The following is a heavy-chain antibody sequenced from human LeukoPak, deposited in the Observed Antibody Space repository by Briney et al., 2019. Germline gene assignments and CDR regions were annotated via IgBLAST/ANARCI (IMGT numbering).Heavy chain of an antibody. Sequence: GGSLRLSCAASGFTFSSYSMNWVRQAPGKGLEWVSYISSSSSTIYYADSVKGRFTISRDNAKNSLYLQMNSLRAEDTAVYYCARDASIGGGSGTPGYWGQGTLVTVSS. CDR3: ARDASIGGGSGTPGY. CDR1: GFTFSSYS. J-gene: IGHJ4*02. V-gene: IGHV3-48*01. CDR2: ISSSSSTI. D-gene: IGHD3-10*01.